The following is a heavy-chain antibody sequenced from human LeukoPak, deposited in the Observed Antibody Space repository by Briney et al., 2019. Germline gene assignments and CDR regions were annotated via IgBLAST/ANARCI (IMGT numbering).Heavy chain of an antibody. J-gene: IGHJ4*02. CDR3: ARVGYSGWNLEY. CDR2: INQGGSVK. Sequence: GGSLRLSCAASGFTFRSYWMSWVRQAPGKGLEWVANINQGGSVKYYVDSAKGRFTISRDDAKNSLYVQMNSLRDEDTAVYYCARVGYSGWNLEYWGQGTLVTVSS. V-gene: IGHV3-7*01. D-gene: IGHD5-12*01. CDR1: GFTFRSYW.